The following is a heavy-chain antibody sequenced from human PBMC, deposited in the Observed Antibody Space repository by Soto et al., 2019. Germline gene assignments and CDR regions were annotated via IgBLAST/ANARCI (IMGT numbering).Heavy chain of an antibody. J-gene: IGHJ6*03. D-gene: IGHD3-10*01. CDR2: IYYSGST. CDR1: GGSISSSSYY. V-gene: IGHV4-39*01. CDR3: ATYYYGSGSYSYYYYYMDV. Sequence: SETLSLTCTVSGGSISSSSYYWGWIRQPPGKGLEWIGSIYYSGSTYYNPSLKSRVTISVDTSKNQFSLKLSSVTAADTAVYYCATYYYGSGSYSYYYYYMDVWGKGTTVTVSS.